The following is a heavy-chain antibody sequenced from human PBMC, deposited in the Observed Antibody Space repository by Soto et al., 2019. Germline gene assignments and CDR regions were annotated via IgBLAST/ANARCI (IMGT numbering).Heavy chain of an antibody. V-gene: IGHV1-46*01. J-gene: IGHJ6*02. CDR2: INPSGGST. CDR1: GYTFTSYY. Sequence: ASVKVSCKASGYTFTSYYMHWVRQAPGQGLEWMGIINPSGGSTSYAQKFQGRVTMTRDTSTSTVYMELSSLRSEDTAVYYCAREEQLVSDYYYYGMDVWGQGTTGTAS. D-gene: IGHD6-13*01. CDR3: AREEQLVSDYYYYGMDV.